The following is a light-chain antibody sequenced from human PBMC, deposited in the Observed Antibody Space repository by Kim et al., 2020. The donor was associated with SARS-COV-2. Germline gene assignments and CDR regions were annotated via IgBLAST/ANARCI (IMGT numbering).Light chain of an antibody. CDR3: QSYDSSTWV. CDR2: EDN. Sequence: GKTVTISCTRSSGSIASNYVQWYQQRPGSAPTTVLYEDNQRPSGVPDRFSGSIDSSSNSASLTISGLKTEDEADYYCQSYDSSTWVFGGGTKLTVL. J-gene: IGLJ3*02. CDR1: SGSIASNY. V-gene: IGLV6-57*03.